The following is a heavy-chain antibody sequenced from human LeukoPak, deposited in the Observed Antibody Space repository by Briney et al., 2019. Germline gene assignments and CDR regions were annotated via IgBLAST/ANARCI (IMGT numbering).Heavy chain of an antibody. CDR1: GGSISSSSYY. Sequence: SETLSLTCTVSGGSISSSSYYWGWIRQPPGKGLEWIGSIYYSGSTYYNPSLKSRVTISVDTSKNQFSLKLSSVTAADTAVYYCARGAPDSSGYYWGYWGQGTLVTVSS. J-gene: IGHJ4*02. D-gene: IGHD3-22*01. CDR2: IYYSGST. V-gene: IGHV4-39*01. CDR3: ARGAPDSSGYYWGY.